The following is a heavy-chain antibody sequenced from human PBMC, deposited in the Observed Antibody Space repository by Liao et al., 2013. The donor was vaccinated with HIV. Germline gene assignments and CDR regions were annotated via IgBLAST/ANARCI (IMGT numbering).Heavy chain of an antibody. D-gene: IGHD3-22*01. CDR3: ARGRYYESSGYYYDKYFDL. CDR1: GGPSGTYY. CDR2: LYASGST. V-gene: IGHV4-4*07. Sequence: QVQLQESGPGLVKPSETLSLTCTFSGGPSGTYYWSWIRQPAGKGLEWIGRLYASGSTNYNPSLKSRVIMSEDTSKNQFSLKLSSVTAADTAVYYCARGRYYESSGYYYDKYFDLWAVAPWSLS. J-gene: IGHJ2*01.